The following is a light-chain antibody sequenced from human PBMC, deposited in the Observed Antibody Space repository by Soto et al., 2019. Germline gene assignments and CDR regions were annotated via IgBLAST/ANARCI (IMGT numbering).Light chain of an antibody. CDR2: DAS. V-gene: IGKV3-11*01. J-gene: IGKJ3*01. Sequence: EIVLTRSPVTLSLSPGERATLSCRASQSVGTSLAWYQQRPGQAPRLLIYDASHRATGIPARFSGSGSGTDFTLSISTLEPEDFAIYYCQQRGNLFTFGPGTKVDIK. CDR3: QQRGNLFT. CDR1: QSVGTS.